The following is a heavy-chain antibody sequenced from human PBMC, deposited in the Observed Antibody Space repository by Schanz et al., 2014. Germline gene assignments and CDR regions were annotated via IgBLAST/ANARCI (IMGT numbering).Heavy chain of an antibody. D-gene: IGHD6-13*01. J-gene: IGHJ5*02. CDR1: GFTFGSSV. CDR2: ITGASDHI. Sequence: EVQLLESGGGLVQPGGSLRLSCAASGFTFGSSVMAWVRQAPGKGLEWVSGITGASDHIDYAESVKGRFTISRDNSKTTVYLQMNSLRAEDTAVYYCATASSPVREAGAGSSFHLWDQGTLVTVSP. V-gene: IGHV3-23*01. CDR3: ATASSPVREAGAGSSFHL.